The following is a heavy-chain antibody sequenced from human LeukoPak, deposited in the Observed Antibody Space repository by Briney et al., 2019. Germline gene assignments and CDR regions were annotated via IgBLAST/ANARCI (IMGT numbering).Heavy chain of an antibody. Sequence: GRSLRLSCAASGFTFDEYAMYWVRQTPGKGLEWVSGISGNSGIIGYADSVKGRFTISRDNAKKSVYLQMNSLRLEDSALYFCARDGRSIPFSSGWNAYYYGMDVWGRGTTVTVSS. CDR2: ISGNSGII. J-gene: IGHJ6*02. CDR1: GFTFDEYA. V-gene: IGHV3-9*01. D-gene: IGHD6-19*01. CDR3: ARDGRSIPFSSGWNAYYYGMDV.